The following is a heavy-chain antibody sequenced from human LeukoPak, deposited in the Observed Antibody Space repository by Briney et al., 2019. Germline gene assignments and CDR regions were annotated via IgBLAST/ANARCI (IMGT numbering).Heavy chain of an antibody. V-gene: IGHV3-74*01. J-gene: IGHJ4*02. CDR2: INTDGSST. CDR1: GFTFSSYW. Sequence: PGGSLRLSCAASGFTFSSYWMHWVRQAPGKGLVWVSRINTDGSSTSYADSVKGRFTISRDNAKNTLYLQMNSLRAGDTAVYYCARVNDYDFWSGPMGLDYWGQGTLVTVSS. D-gene: IGHD3-3*01. CDR3: ARVNDYDFWSGPMGLDY.